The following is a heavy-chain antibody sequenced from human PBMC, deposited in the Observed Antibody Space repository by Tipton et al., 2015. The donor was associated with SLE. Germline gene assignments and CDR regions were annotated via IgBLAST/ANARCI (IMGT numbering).Heavy chain of an antibody. CDR3: ARDRAICTTRTCYGENWLDP. CDR2: FDDSGSTI. J-gene: IGHJ5*02. V-gene: IGHV4-61*03. Sequence: TLSLTCTVSGGSISSSTYYWSWIRQPPGKPLDWIGHFDDSGSTIKYNPSLKSRVTISIDTSKNHFSLKLKSLTAADTAVYYCARDRAICTTRTCYGENWLDPWGQGTLVAVS. CDR1: GGSISSSTYY. D-gene: IGHD2-2*01.